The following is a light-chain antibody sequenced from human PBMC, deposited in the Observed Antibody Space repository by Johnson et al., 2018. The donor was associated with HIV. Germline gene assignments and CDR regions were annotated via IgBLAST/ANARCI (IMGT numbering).Light chain of an antibody. J-gene: IGLJ1*01. CDR3: GIWDASLSPLYV. Sequence: QSVLTQPPSVSAAPGQRVNISCSGNISNIESYFVSWYQQLPGAAPTLLIYEDNKRPSGIPDRLSGSKSGATATLGITGLQTGDEADYYCGIWDASLSPLYVFGTGTTITVL. V-gene: IGLV1-51*02. CDR2: EDN. CDR1: ISNIESYF.